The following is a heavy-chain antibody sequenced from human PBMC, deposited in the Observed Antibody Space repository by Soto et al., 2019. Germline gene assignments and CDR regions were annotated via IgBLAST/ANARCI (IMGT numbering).Heavy chain of an antibody. J-gene: IGHJ5*02. Sequence: SETLSLTCAVSGGSISSSNWWSWVRQPPGKGLEWIGEIYHSGSTNYNPSLKSRVTISVDKSKNQFSLKLSSVTAADTAVYYCARGGGSGWHGWFDPWGQGTLVTVSS. CDR2: IYHSGST. D-gene: IGHD6-19*01. CDR1: GGSISSSNW. V-gene: IGHV4-4*02. CDR3: ARGGGSGWHGWFDP.